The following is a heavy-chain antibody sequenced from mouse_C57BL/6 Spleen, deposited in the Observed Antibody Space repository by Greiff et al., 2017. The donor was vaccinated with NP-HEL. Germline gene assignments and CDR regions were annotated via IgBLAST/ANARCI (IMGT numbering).Heavy chain of an antibody. V-gene: IGHV1-78*01. CDR3: AIITTVAGGFAY. J-gene: IGHJ3*01. CDR1: GYTFTDHT. CDR2: IYPRDGST. Sequence: QVQLQQSDAELVKPGASVKISCKVSGYTFTDHTIHWMKQRPEQGLEWIGYIYPRDGSTKYNEKFKGKATLPADKSSSTAYMQLNSLTSEDSAVYVCAIITTVAGGFAYWGQGTLVTVSA. D-gene: IGHD1-1*01.